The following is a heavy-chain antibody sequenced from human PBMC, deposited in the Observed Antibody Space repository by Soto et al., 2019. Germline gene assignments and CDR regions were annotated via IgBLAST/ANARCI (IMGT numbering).Heavy chain of an antibody. CDR1: GGSISSSSYY. D-gene: IGHD3-22*01. CDR3: ARQEYMIVVVTPYYYGMDV. V-gene: IGHV4-39*01. J-gene: IGHJ6*02. CDR2: IYYSGST. Sequence: PSETLSLTCTVSGGSISSSSYYWGWIRQPPGKGLEWIGSIYYSGSTYYNPSLKSRVTISVDTSKNQFSLKLSSVTAADTAVYYCARQEYMIVVVTPYYYGMDVWGQGTTVTVSS.